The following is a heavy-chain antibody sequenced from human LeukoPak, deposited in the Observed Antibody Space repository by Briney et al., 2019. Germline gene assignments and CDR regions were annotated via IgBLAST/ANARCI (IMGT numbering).Heavy chain of an antibody. D-gene: IGHD2-2*02. CDR2: ISGSGGST. J-gene: IGHJ6*03. Sequence: PGGSLRLSCAASGFTFSSYAMSWVRQAPGKGLEWVSAISGSGGSTYYADSVKGRFTISRGNSKNTLYLQMNSLRAEDTAVYYCAKGARYCSSTSCYIHYYMDVWGKGTTVTVS. V-gene: IGHV3-23*01. CDR3: AKGARYCSSTSCYIHYYMDV. CDR1: GFTFSSYA.